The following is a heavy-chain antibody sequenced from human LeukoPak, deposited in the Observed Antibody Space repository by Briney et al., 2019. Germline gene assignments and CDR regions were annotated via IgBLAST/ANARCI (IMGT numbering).Heavy chain of an antibody. J-gene: IGHJ4*02. D-gene: IGHD3-22*01. CDR1: GFIFSNYG. CDR3: AKGSYYDSSGSFYFDY. CDR2: ISGSGDNT. Sequence: GGSLRLSCAASGFIFSNYGMNWVRQAPGKGLEWVSGISGSGDNTYCADSVKGRFTISRDNSKNTLYVQVNSLGTEDTAAYYCAKGSYYDSSGSFYFDYWGQGTLVTVSS. V-gene: IGHV3-23*01.